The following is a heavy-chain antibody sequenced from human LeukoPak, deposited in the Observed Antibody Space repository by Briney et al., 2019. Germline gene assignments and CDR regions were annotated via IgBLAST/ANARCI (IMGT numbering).Heavy chain of an antibody. D-gene: IGHD6-13*01. Sequence: GGSLRLSCAASGFTFSDYYMSWIRQAPGKGLEWVSYISSSGSTIYYADSVKGRFTISRDNAKNSLYLQMNSLRAEDTAVYYCARRGIAAAGTQFRASGPDYWGQGTLVTVSS. V-gene: IGHV3-11*01. J-gene: IGHJ4*02. CDR1: GFTFSDYY. CDR3: ARRGIAAAGTQFRASGPDY. CDR2: ISSSGSTI.